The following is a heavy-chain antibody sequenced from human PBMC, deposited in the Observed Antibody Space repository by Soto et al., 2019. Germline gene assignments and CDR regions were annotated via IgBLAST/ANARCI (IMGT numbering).Heavy chain of an antibody. D-gene: IGHD6-13*01. J-gene: IGHJ4*02. V-gene: IGHV3-7*01. CDR3: ATTAAAAGTD. CDR1: GFPFSSNW. Sequence: EVQLVESGGGLVQPGGSLNLSCVGSGFPFSSNWMTWVRKAQGRGREWVANIKEDGSVNYYVDSVKGRFTISRDNAKNSLFLQMNSLRAEDTAVYYCATTAAAAGTDWGQGILVTVSS. CDR2: IKEDGSVN.